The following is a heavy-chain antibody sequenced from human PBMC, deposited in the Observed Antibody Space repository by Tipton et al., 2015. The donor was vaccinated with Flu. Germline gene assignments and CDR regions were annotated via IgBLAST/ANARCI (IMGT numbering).Heavy chain of an antibody. D-gene: IGHD4/OR15-4a*01. CDR2: IYSSGST. Sequence: SLRLSCAASGFTVSSNYMSWVRQAPGKGLEWVSVIYSSGSTYYTDSVKGRFTISRDNSKNTLYLQMNSLRAEDTAVYYCARGFPYGGNFRGWGQGTLVTVSS. V-gene: IGHV3-53*01. CDR1: GFTVSSNY. J-gene: IGHJ4*02. CDR3: ARGFPYGGNFRG.